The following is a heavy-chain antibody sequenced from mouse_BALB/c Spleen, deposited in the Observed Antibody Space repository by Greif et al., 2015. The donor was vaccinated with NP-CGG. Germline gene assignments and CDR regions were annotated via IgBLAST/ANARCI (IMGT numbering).Heavy chain of an antibody. CDR2: IDPANGNT. J-gene: IGHJ4*01. D-gene: IGHD2-4*01. V-gene: IGHV14-3*02. Sequence: VQLQQSGAELVKPGASVKLSCTASGFNIKDTYMHWVKQRPEQGLEWIGRIDPANGNTKYDPKFQGKATITADTSSNTAYLQLSSLTSEDTAVYYCASVDYDGVGAMDYWGQGTSVTVSS. CDR3: ASVDYDGVGAMDY. CDR1: GFNIKDTY.